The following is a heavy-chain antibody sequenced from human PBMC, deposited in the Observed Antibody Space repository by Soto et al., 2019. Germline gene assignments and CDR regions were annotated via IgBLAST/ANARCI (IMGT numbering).Heavy chain of an antibody. J-gene: IGHJ6*02. D-gene: IGHD6-13*01. Sequence: PWETLSLTCTVSGGSISSYYWSWIRQPPGKGLEWIGYIYYSGSTNYNPSLKSRVTISVDTSKNQFSLKLSSVTAADTAVYYCARVGSSWYSHYYYYGMDVWGQGTTVTVSS. CDR2: IYYSGST. V-gene: IGHV4-59*01. CDR1: GGSISSYY. CDR3: ARVGSSWYSHYYYYGMDV.